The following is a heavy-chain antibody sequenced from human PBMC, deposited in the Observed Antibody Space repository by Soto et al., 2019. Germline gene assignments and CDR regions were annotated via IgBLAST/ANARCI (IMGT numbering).Heavy chain of an antibody. J-gene: IGHJ3*02. CDR1: GYTFTGYY. CDR2: INPNSGGT. V-gene: IGHV1-2*04. Sequence: VSVKVSCKASGYTFTGYYMHWVRKAPGQGLEWMGWINPNSGGTNYAQKFQGWVTMTRDTSISTAYMELSRLRSDDTAVYYCARDALSVGAKPLHAFDIWGQGTMVTVSS. CDR3: ARDALSVGAKPLHAFDI. D-gene: IGHD1-26*01.